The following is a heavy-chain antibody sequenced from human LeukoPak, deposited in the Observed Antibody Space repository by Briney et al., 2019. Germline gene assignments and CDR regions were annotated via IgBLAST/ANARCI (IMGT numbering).Heavy chain of an antibody. CDR1: GFTFSSYA. Sequence: PGGSLRLSCAASGFTFSSYAMHWVRQAPGKGLEWVAVISSDGSNKYYADSVKGRFTISRDNSKNTLYLQMNSLRAEDTALYYCAKDRTDYYFDNWGQGTLVTVSS. CDR2: ISSDGSNK. V-gene: IGHV3-30*18. CDR3: AKDRTDYYFDN. J-gene: IGHJ4*02.